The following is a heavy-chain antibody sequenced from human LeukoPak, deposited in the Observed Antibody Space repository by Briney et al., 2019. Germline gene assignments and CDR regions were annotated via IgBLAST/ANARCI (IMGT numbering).Heavy chain of an antibody. CDR1: GFTFSSYS. CDR3: ASPDYYDNSGDYAFDI. J-gene: IGHJ3*02. V-gene: IGHV3-21*01. CDR2: ISSSSSYI. D-gene: IGHD3-22*01. Sequence: GGSLRLSCAASGFTFSSYSMNWVRQDPGKGLEWVSSISSSSSYIYYADSVKGRFTISRDNAKNSLYLQMNSLRAEDTAVYYCASPDYYDNSGDYAFDIWGQGTMVTVSS.